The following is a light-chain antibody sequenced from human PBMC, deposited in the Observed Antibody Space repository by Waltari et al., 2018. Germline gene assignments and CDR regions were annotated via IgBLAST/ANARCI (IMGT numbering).Light chain of an antibody. CDR2: AAS. V-gene: IGKV1-9*01. CDR1: QGISSY. CDR3: QQLNSYPLS. J-gene: IGKJ3*01. Sequence: IQLTQSPSSLSASVGERVTITGRASQGISSYLAWYQQKPGKAPELLIYAASTLQSGVPSRFSGSGSGTDFTLTISSLQPDDFATYYCQQLNSYPLSFGPGTKVDVK.